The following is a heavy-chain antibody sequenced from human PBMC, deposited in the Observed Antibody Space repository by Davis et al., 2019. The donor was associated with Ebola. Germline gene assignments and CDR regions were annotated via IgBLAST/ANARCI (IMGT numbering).Heavy chain of an antibody. D-gene: IGHD2-2*02. CDR1: CFTFSNYR. Sequence: GESLKISCAASCFTFSNYRMNWVRQAPGKGLEWVSSISRSSSSTYYADSVKGRFTISRDNAKNSLYLQMNSLRAEDTAVYYCAREACSSISCYTYYFDYWGQGTLVTVSS. J-gene: IGHJ4*02. CDR2: ISRSSSST. CDR3: AREACSSISCYTYYFDY. V-gene: IGHV3-21*01.